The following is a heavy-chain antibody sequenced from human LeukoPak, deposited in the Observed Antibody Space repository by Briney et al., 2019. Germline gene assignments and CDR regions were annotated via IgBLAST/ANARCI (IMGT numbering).Heavy chain of an antibody. V-gene: IGHV1-69*13. Sequence: SVKVSCKAPGGTFSSYAISWVRQAPGQGLEWMGGIIPIFGTANYAQKFQGRVTITADESTSTAYMELSSLRSEDTAVYYCAREWELLRSWFDPWGQGTLVTVSS. CDR1: GGTFSSYA. D-gene: IGHD1-26*01. J-gene: IGHJ5*02. CDR3: AREWELLRSWFDP. CDR2: IIPIFGTA.